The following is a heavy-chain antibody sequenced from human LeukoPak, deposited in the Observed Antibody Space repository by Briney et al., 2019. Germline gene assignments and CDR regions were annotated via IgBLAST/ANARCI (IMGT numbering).Heavy chain of an antibody. CDR3: AKYSRHFDF. J-gene: IGHJ4*02. V-gene: IGHV3-23*01. D-gene: IGHD5-18*01. CDR1: GFTLSSYA. CDR2: ISNSGDNT. Sequence: GGSLRLSCAASGFTLSSYAMSWVRQAPGKGLEWVSTISNSGDNTFYADSVKDRFTISRDNSKNTLYLQLNSLRAEDTAVYYCAKYSRHFDFWGQGTLVTVSS.